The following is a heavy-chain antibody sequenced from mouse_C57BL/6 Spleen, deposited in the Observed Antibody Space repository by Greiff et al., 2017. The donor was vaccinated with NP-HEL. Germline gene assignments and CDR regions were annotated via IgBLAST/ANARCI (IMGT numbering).Heavy chain of an antibody. D-gene: IGHD1-1*01. J-gene: IGHJ2*01. CDR3: AREWNYYGTIDY. CDR2: ISYDGSN. CDR1: GYSITSGYY. Sequence: DVKLQESGPGLVKPSQSLSLTCSVTGYSITSGYYWNWIRQFPGNKLEWMGYISYDGSNNYNPSLKNRISITRDTSKNQFFLKLNSVTTEDTATYYCAREWNYYGTIDYWGQGTTLTVSS. V-gene: IGHV3-6*01.